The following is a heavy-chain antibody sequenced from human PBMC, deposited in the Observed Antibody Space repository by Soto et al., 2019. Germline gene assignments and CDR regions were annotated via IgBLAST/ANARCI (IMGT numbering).Heavy chain of an antibody. CDR3: ARERNGYRGLDY. D-gene: IGHD5-12*01. CDR2: ISGSGSTI. J-gene: IGHJ4*02. Sequence: QVQLVESGGGLGKPGGSLRLSCAASGFTFSDNYMSWIRQAPGKGLEWVSYISGSGSTIYYADSVEGRFTISRDNAKNSLYLQMNSLRAEDTAVYYWARERNGYRGLDYWGQGTLVTVSS. V-gene: IGHV3-11*01. CDR1: GFTFSDNY.